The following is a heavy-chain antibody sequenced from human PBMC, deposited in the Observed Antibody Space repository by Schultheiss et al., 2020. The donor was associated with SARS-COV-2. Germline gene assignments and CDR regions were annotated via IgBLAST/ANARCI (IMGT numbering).Heavy chain of an antibody. CDR2: ISYDGSNK. J-gene: IGHJ4*02. CDR1: GFTFSSYG. Sequence: GGPLRLSCAASGFTFSSYGMHWVRQAPGKGLEWVAVISYDGSNKYYADSVKGRFTISRDNSKNTLYLQMNSLRAEDTAVYYCAKDPSVAARPTYFDYWGQGTLVTVSS. CDR3: AKDPSVAARPTYFDY. D-gene: IGHD6-6*01. V-gene: IGHV3-30*18.